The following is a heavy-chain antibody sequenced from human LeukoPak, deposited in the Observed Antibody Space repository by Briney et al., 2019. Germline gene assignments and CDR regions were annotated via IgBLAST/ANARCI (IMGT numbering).Heavy chain of an antibody. D-gene: IGHD3-10*01. J-gene: IGHJ6*02. CDR3: ARSGSHDPPTYGMDV. Sequence: GESLKISCKGSGCSFTSYWIGWVRQMPGKGLEWMGIIYPGDSDTRYSPSFQGQVTISADKSISTAHLQWSSLKASDTAMYYCARSGSHDPPTYGMDVWGQGTTVTVSS. V-gene: IGHV5-51*01. CDR2: IYPGDSDT. CDR1: GCSFTSYW.